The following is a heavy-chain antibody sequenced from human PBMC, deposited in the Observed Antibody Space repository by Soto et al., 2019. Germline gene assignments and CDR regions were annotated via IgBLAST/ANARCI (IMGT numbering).Heavy chain of an antibody. J-gene: IGHJ4*02. Sequence: EVQLVESGGGLVQPGGSLRLSCATSGFTLSSYWMSWVRQPPGKGLEWVANIDQDGSDKYYVDSVKGRFTISKDNAKKSLYLQMNSRRAEDAAVYYCAGGRAGDYWGQGTLVTVSS. CDR2: IDQDGSDK. CDR1: GFTLSSYW. D-gene: IGHD6-13*01. V-gene: IGHV3-7*04. CDR3: AGGRAGDY.